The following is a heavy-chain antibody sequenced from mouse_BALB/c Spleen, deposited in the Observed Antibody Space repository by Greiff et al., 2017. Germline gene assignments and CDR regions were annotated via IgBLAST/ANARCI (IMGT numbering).Heavy chain of an antibody. CDR1: GFTFSSYA. CDR3: ARLDGYYVGAMDY. Sequence: EVKLVESGGGLVKPGGSLKLSCAASGFTFSSYAMSWVRQTPEKRLEWVATISSGGSYTYYPDSVKGRFTISRDNAKNTLYLQMSSLRSEDTAMYYCARLDGYYVGAMDYWGQGTSVTVSS. D-gene: IGHD2-3*01. V-gene: IGHV5-9-3*01. J-gene: IGHJ4*01. CDR2: ISSGGSYT.